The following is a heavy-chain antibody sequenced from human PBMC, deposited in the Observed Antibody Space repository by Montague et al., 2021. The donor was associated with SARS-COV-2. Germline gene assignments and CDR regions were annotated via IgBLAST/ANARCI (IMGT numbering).Heavy chain of an antibody. J-gene: IGHJ4*02. V-gene: IGHV3-23*03. CDR1: GFTFSSFA. Sequence: SLRLSCAASGFTFSSFAMSWVRQAPGKGLEWVSIIYTGGSGTHYTDSVKGRFIISRDDSKNTLYLQMNGLSVEDTAIYYCSGNMYFYDSRGYQNIDYWGQGIMVAVSS. CDR2: IYTGGSGT. CDR3: SGNMYFYDSRGYQNIDY. D-gene: IGHD3-22*01.